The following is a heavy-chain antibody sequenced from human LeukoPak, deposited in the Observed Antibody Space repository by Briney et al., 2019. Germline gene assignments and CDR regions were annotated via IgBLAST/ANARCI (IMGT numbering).Heavy chain of an antibody. CDR2: IWYDGSNK. Sequence: GRSLRLSCAASGFTFSSYGMHWVRQAPGKGLEWVAVIWYDGSNKYYADSVKGRFTMSRDISKNTLYLQMNSLKPEDSALYYCARDRVQIWSYVGTFDSWGQGTLVTVSS. V-gene: IGHV3-33*01. D-gene: IGHD5-18*01. J-gene: IGHJ4*02. CDR3: ARDRVQIWSYVGTFDS. CDR1: GFTFSSYG.